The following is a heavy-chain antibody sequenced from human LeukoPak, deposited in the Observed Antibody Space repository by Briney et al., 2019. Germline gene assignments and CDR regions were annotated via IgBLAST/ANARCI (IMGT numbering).Heavy chain of an antibody. CDR2: IYTSGIT. CDR3: ARVGMSRYCSGGSCYGMDV. V-gene: IGHV4-61*02. J-gene: IGHJ6*02. CDR1: GDSVNSGRNY. D-gene: IGHD2-15*01. Sequence: SQTLSLTCTVSGDSVNSGRNYWSWIRQPAGKEPEWIGCIYTSGITSYNPSLKSRVTMSVDTSKNQFSLKLSSVTAADTAVYYCARVGMSRYCSGGSCYGMDVWGQGTTVTVSS.